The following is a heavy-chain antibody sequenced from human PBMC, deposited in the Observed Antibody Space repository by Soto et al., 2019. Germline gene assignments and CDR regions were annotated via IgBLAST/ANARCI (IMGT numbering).Heavy chain of an antibody. CDR1: VFPFNSYA. D-gene: IGHD3-10*01. Sequence: PGGSLRLSCSASVFPFNSYAMHWVRPAPGKGLEWVAVISYDGSNKYYADSVKGRFTISRDNAKNSLYLQMNSLRAEDTAVYYCARGRSNPYKEWPPGYWGQGTLVTVSS. V-gene: IGHV3-30-3*01. CDR3: ARGRSNPYKEWPPGY. CDR2: ISYDGSNK. J-gene: IGHJ4*02.